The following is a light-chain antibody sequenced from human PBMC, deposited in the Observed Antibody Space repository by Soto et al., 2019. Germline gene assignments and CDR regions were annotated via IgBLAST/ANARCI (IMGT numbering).Light chain of an antibody. V-gene: IGKV3-15*01. CDR2: AAS. Sequence: IVMSQSPATLSVYPGERATLSCRASQSVSSNLAWYQQKPGQAPRLLIYAASSLQSGVPSRFSGSGSGTDFTLTISSLQPEDFATYYCPHGYVAPYSFGQVSKVDIK. CDR3: PHGYVAPYS. CDR1: QSVSSN. J-gene: IGKJ2*03.